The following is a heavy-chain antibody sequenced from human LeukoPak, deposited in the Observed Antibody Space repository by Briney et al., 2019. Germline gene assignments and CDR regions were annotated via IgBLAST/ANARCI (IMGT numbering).Heavy chain of an antibody. CDR3: AKDIVATIRGVFDY. Sequence: GGSLRLSCAASGFTLDDYAMHWVRQAPGKGLEWVSGISWNSGSIGYADSVKGRFTISRDNAKNSLYLQMNSLRAEDTALYYCAKDIVATIRGVFDYWGQGTLVTVSS. CDR1: GFTLDDYA. J-gene: IGHJ4*02. D-gene: IGHD5-12*01. CDR2: ISWNSGSI. V-gene: IGHV3-9*01.